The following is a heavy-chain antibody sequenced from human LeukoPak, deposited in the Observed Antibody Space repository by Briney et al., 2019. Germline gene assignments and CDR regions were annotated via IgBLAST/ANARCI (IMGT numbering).Heavy chain of an antibody. CDR2: MNPNRGNT. CDR3: ARDRPMVRGVNYYYYMDV. J-gene: IGHJ6*03. CDR1: GYTFTSYG. Sequence: ASVKVSCKASGYTFTSYGINWVRQAPGQGLEWMGWMNPNRGNTGYAQKFQGRVTMTRNTSISTAYMELSSLRSEDAAVYYCARDRPMVRGVNYYYYMDVWGKGTTVTVSS. D-gene: IGHD3-10*01. V-gene: IGHV1-8*01.